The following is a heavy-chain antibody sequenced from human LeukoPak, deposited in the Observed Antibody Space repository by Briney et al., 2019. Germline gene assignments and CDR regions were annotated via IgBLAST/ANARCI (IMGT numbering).Heavy chain of an antibody. CDR1: GFTFSSYA. J-gene: IGHJ4*02. D-gene: IGHD3-10*01. V-gene: IGHV3-23*01. Sequence: GGSLRLSCAASGFTFSSYAMSWVRQAPGKGLEWVSAISGSGGSTYYADSVKGRFTISRDNSKNTLYLQMNSLRAEDTAVYYCANGHALLWFGELPLDYWGQETLVTVSS. CDR3: ANGHALLWFGELPLDY. CDR2: ISGSGGST.